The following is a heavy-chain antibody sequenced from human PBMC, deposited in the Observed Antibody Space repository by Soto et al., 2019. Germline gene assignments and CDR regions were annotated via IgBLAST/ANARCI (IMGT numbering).Heavy chain of an antibody. J-gene: IGHJ4*02. CDR1: GYTFTSYD. CDR2: MNPNSGNT. Sequence: ASVKVACKASGYTFTSYDSSWVRQNTGQGLEWMGWMNPNSGNTGYAQKFQGRVTMTRNTSISTAYMELSSLRSEDTAVYYCARPKGSYSSGYYYFDYWGQGTLVTVSS. D-gene: IGHD6-19*01. CDR3: ARPKGSYSSGYYYFDY. V-gene: IGHV1-8*01.